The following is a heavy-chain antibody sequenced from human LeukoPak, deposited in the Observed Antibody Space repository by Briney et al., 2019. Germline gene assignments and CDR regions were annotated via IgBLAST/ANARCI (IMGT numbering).Heavy chain of an antibody. D-gene: IGHD6-19*01. CDR3: ARGSYSSGWDP. V-gene: IGHV3-74*01. CDR1: GFTFSNYW. CDR2: INSDGSST. J-gene: IGHJ5*02. Sequence: GGSLRLSCAAPGFTFSNYWMHWVRQAPGKGLVWVSRINSDGSSTRYADSVKGRFTISRDNAKNTLYLQMNSLRAEDTAVYYCARGSYSSGWDPWGQGTLVTVSS.